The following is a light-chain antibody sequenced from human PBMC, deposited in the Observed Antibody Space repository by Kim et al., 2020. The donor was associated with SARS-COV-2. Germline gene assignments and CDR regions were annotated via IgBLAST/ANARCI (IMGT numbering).Light chain of an antibody. J-gene: IGKJ1*01. Sequence: DIVMTQSPESLAVSLGERATINCKSSQSVFSTSNSDNYLAWYQQKPRQPPKLLIYRASTRESGVPDRFSGSGSGTDFTLTIDSLQAEDVAVYYCQQYYSNPRTFGQGTKVEIK. V-gene: IGKV4-1*01. CDR3: QQYYSNPRT. CDR1: QSVFSTSNSDNY. CDR2: RAS.